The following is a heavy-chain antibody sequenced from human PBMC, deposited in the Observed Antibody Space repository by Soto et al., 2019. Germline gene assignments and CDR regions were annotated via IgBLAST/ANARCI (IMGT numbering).Heavy chain of an antibody. Sequence: GGSLRLSCVASRFTFSSYWMSWVRQAPGKGLEWVANIKQDGSEKYYVDSVKGRFTISRDNAKNSLYLQMNSLRAEDTAVYYCARDIGDFWSGYYENPYYYGMDVWGQGTTVTVSS. CDR3: ARDIGDFWSGYYENPYYYGMDV. J-gene: IGHJ6*02. CDR1: RFTFSSYW. V-gene: IGHV3-7*05. D-gene: IGHD3-3*01. CDR2: IKQDGSEK.